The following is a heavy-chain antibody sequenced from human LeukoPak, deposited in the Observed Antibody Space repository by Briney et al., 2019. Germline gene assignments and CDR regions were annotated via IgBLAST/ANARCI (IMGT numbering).Heavy chain of an antibody. CDR1: GGSFRSGNYF. V-gene: IGHV4-61*01. J-gene: IGHJ6*02. CDR2: IYFRGNT. D-gene: IGHD3-9*01. Sequence: SETLSLTCTVSGGSFRSGNYFWSWIRQSPGKGLEWIGYIYFRGNTKYSPALESRVTISEDPSKNQFSLRLTSLTAADTAVYYCARVDWWFDIMTGWPAITNNGMDVWGQGTTVIVSS. CDR3: ARVDWWFDIMTGWPAITNNGMDV.